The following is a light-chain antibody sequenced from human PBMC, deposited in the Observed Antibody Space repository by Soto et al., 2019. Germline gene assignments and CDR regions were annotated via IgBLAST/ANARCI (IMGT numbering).Light chain of an antibody. Sequence: QAVVTQPPSASGSPGQSVTISCTGTSSDVGAYNYVSWYQQHPGKTPKLMIYEVTKRPSGVPDRFSGSRSGNTASLTVSGLQAEDEADYYCSSYGGDNNWGVFGGGTKLTVL. CDR3: SSYGGDNNWGV. V-gene: IGLV2-8*01. J-gene: IGLJ2*01. CDR2: EVT. CDR1: SSDVGAYNY.